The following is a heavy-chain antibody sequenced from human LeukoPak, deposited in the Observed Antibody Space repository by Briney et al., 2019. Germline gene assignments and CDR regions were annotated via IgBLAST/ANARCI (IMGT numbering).Heavy chain of an antibody. D-gene: IGHD3-3*01. J-gene: IGHJ5*02. CDR3: ARRTIFGVVEPPYNWFDP. CDR2: INPNSGGT. V-gene: IGHV1-2*02. CDR1: GYTFTGYY. Sequence: ASVKVSCKASGYTFTGYYMRWVRQAPGQGLEWMGWINPNSGGTNYAQKFQGRVTMTRDTSISTAYMELSRLRSDDTAVYYCARRTIFGVVEPPYNWFDPWGQGTLVTVSS.